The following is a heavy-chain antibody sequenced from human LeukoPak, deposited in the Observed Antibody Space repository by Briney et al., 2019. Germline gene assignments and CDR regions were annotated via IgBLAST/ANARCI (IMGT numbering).Heavy chain of an antibody. J-gene: IGHJ6*02. CDR3: ARDQQGYCSGGSCAGWYYYGMDV. CDR2: IYYSGST. CDR1: GGSISSYF. Sequence: SETLSLTCTVSGGSISSYFWSWIRQPPGKGLEWIGYIYYSGSTNYNPSLKSRVTISVDTSKNQFSLRLSSVTAADTAVYYCARDQQGYCSGGSCAGWYYYGMDVWGQGTTVTVSS. D-gene: IGHD2-15*01. V-gene: IGHV4-59*01.